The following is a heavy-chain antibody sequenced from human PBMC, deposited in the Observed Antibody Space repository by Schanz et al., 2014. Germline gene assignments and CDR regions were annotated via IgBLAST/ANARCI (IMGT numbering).Heavy chain of an antibody. Sequence: QVQLQESGPGLVKPSETLSLMCTVSGGSMDTHYWGWIRQPPGKGLEWIAFIYSSGIANYNPSLGGRAPISVDPSKNQFSLRRPSVTAADTATYYCARRVVPATMGLYFDLWGQGTLVTVSS. V-gene: IGHV4-59*08. CDR2: IYSSGIA. D-gene: IGHD2-21*01. CDR3: ARRVVPATMGLYFDL. CDR1: GGSMDTHY. J-gene: IGHJ4*02.